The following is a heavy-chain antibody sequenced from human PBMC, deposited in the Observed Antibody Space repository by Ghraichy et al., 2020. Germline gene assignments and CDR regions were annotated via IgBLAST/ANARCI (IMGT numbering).Heavy chain of an antibody. J-gene: IGHJ4*02. CDR2: IDLDGSGK. Sequence: GGSLRLSCAASGFSFSSSWMGWVRQAPGKGLEWVVTIDLDGSGKYYVDSVKGRFTISRDNAENSVSLQMNRLRIEDSAVYYCGRDAWDIWGQGTLVTVSS. CDR1: GFSFSSSW. V-gene: IGHV3-7*01. CDR3: GRDAWDI. D-gene: IGHD1-26*01.